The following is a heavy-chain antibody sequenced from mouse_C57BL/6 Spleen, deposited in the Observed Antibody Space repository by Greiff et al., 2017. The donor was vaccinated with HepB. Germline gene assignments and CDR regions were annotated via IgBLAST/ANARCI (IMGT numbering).Heavy chain of an antibody. CDR2: IHPNSGST. D-gene: IGHD1-1*01. J-gene: IGHJ4*01. V-gene: IGHV1-64*01. CDR3: AASTVVATDAMDY. CDR1: GYTFTSYW. Sequence: QVQLKQPGAELVKPGASVKLSCKASGYTFTSYWMHWVKQRPGQGLEWIGMIHPNSGSTNYNEKFKSKATLTVDKSSSTAYMQLSSLTSEDSAVYYCAASTVVATDAMDYWGQGTSVTVSS.